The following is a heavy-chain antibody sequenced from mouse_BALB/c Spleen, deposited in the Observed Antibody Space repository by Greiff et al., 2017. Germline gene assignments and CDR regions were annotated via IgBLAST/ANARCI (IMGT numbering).Heavy chain of an antibody. J-gene: IGHJ4*01. Sequence: EVQLVESGGGLVQPGGSRKLSCAASGFTFSSFGMHWVRQAPEKGLEWVAYISSGSSTIYYADTVKGRFTISRDNPKNTLFLQMTSLRSEDTAMYYCARGAYRFYYAMDYWGQGTSVTVSS. V-gene: IGHV5-17*02. CDR2: ISSGSSTI. CDR1: GFTFSSFG. CDR3: ARGAYRFYYAMDY. D-gene: IGHD2-14*01.